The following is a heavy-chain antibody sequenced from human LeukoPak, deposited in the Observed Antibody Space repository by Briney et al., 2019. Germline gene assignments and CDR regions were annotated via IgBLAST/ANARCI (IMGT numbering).Heavy chain of an antibody. D-gene: IGHD3-10*01. CDR3: ARQMYGSGSNWFDP. CDR1: GGTFSSYA. CDR2: IIPIFGTA. J-gene: IGHJ5*02. V-gene: IGHV1-69*06. Sequence: GASVKVSCKASGGTFSSYAISWVRQAPGQGLEWMGGIIPIFGTANYAQKFRGRVTITADKSTRTAYMELSSLRSEDTAVYYCARQMYGSGSNWFDPWGQGTLVTVSS.